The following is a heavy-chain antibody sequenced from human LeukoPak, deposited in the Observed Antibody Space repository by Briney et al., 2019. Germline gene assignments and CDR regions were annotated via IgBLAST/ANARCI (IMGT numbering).Heavy chain of an antibody. CDR2: INHSGST. D-gene: IGHD6-13*01. Sequence: SETLSLTCAVYGGSFSGYYWSWIRQPPGKGLEWIGEINHSGSTNYNPSLKSRVTISVDTSKNRFSLKLSSVTAADTAVYYCARREDSSSWYFDYWGQGTLVTVSS. J-gene: IGHJ4*02. V-gene: IGHV4-34*01. CDR3: ARREDSSSWYFDY. CDR1: GGSFSGYY.